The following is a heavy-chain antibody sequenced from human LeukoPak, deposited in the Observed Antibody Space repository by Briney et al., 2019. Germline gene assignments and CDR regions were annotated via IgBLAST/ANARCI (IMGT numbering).Heavy chain of an antibody. Sequence: ASVKVSCKASGYTFTSYDINWVRQATGQGLEWMGWMNPNSGNTGYAQNFQGRVTMTRNTSISTAYMELSSLRSEDTAVYYCARDRRVYGSSSLGGHNWFDPWGQGTLVTVSS. CDR1: GYTFTSYD. CDR2: MNPNSGNT. J-gene: IGHJ5*02. D-gene: IGHD6-6*01. V-gene: IGHV1-8*01. CDR3: ARDRRVYGSSSLGGHNWFDP.